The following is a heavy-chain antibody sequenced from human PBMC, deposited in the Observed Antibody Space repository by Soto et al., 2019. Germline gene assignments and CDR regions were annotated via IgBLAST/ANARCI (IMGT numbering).Heavy chain of an antibody. CDR2: ISGSGGST. J-gene: IGHJ4*02. CDR1: GFTFSSYA. CDR3: ARESEDLTSNFDY. Sequence: GGSLRLSCAASGFTFSSYAMSWVRQAPGKGLEWVSAISGSGGSTYYGDSMKGRFTISRDNAKNSLYLEMNSLRAEDTAVYYCARESEDLTSNFDYWGQGTLDTVSS. V-gene: IGHV3-23*01.